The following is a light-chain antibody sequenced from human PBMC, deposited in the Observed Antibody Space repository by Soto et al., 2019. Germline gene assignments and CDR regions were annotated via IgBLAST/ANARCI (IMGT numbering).Light chain of an antibody. V-gene: IGLV2-11*01. Sequence: QSALTQPRSVSGSPGQSVTISCIGTSSDVGGYNYVSWYQQHPGKAPKLMIYDVSKRPSGVPDRFSGSKSGNTASLTIPGLQAEDEADYYCCSYAGSYTVIFGGGTKLTVL. CDR2: DVS. J-gene: IGLJ2*01. CDR3: CSYAGSYTVI. CDR1: SSDVGGYNY.